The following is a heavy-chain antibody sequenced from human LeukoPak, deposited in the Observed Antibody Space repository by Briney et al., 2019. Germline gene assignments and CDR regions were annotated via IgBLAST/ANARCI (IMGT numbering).Heavy chain of an antibody. J-gene: IGHJ3*02. CDR2: IWYDGSIK. Sequence: GGSLRLSCAASGFTFSTYGMHCVRQAPGKGLEWVAVIWYDGSIKYYADSVKGRFTISRDNSKNTLSLQMNSLRAEDTAVYYCARAVGPFDIWGQGTIVIVSS. CDR1: GFTFSTYG. V-gene: IGHV3-33*01. CDR3: ARAVGPFDI.